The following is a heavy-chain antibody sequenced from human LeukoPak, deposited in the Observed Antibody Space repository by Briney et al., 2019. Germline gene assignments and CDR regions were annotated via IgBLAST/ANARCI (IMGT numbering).Heavy chain of an antibody. Sequence: GGSLRLSCAASGFTFKHAWMSWVRQAPGKGLEWVGRIKSKTNGGTTDYAAPVKGRFTISRDDSKNTLYLQMNSLKTEDTAAYYCTWVGARYYFDYWGQGTLVTVSS. J-gene: IGHJ4*02. CDR3: TWVGARYYFDY. CDR1: GFTFKHAW. CDR2: IKSKTNGGTT. V-gene: IGHV3-15*01. D-gene: IGHD1-26*01.